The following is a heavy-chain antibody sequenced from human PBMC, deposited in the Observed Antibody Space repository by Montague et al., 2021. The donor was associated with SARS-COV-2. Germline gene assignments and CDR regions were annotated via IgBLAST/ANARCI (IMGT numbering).Heavy chain of an antibody. D-gene: IGHD3-3*01. Sequence: TVSCGSGADRRSTRVCTRHAPISCVAFCVKKKNSGSTYYNPSLKSPVTISVDTSKNQFSLKLSSVTAADTAVYFCARQKMVSVTIFGVVMHDRWLELWGQGNMVTVS. CDR3: ARQKMVSVTIFGVVMHDRWLEL. J-gene: IGHJ4*02. V-gene: IGHV4-39*01. CDR1: CGSGADRRST. CDR2: KKNSGST.